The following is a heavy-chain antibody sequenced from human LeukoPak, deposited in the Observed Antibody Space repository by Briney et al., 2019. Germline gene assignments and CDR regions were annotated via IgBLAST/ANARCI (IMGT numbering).Heavy chain of an antibody. CDR1: GFTFSSYW. V-gene: IGHV3-7*01. CDR3: ARDEEQLDTYYYYYYMDV. J-gene: IGHJ6*03. CDR2: IKQDGSEK. Sequence: GGSLRLSCAASGFTFSSYWMSWVRQAPGKGLEWVANIKQDGSEKYYVDSVKGRFTISRDNAKNTLYLQMNSLRAEDTAVYYCARDEEQLDTYYYYYYMDVWGKGTTVTVSS. D-gene: IGHD6-13*01.